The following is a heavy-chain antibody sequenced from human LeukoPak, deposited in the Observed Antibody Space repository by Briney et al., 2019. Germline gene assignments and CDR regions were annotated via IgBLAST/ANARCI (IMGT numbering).Heavy chain of an antibody. CDR1: GFTFSSYG. CDR3: ATTPPDPDIAVVVAAIQGDY. V-gene: IGHV3-30*02. Sequence: GGSLRLSCAASGFTFSSYGMDWVRQSPGKGLEWVAFIRYDGSKKYYADSVKGRFTTSRDKSKNTLYLQMNSLRAEDTAVYYCATTPPDPDIAVVVAAIQGDYWGQGTLVTVSS. J-gene: IGHJ4*02. CDR2: IRYDGSKK. D-gene: IGHD2-15*01.